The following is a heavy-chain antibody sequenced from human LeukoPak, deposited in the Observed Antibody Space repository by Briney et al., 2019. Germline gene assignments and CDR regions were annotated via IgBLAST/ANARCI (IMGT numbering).Heavy chain of an antibody. D-gene: IGHD3-9*01. Sequence: ASVKVSCKASGYTFTTYSINWVRQAPGQRLEWMGWISGYNGNTNYAQKFQGRVTMTSNTSKSTAYMELSSLRSEDTAVYYCARARLYNLTGYPMDVWGKGTTVTISS. V-gene: IGHV1-18*01. J-gene: IGHJ6*03. CDR2: ISGYNGNT. CDR3: ARARLYNLTGYPMDV. CDR1: GYTFTTYS.